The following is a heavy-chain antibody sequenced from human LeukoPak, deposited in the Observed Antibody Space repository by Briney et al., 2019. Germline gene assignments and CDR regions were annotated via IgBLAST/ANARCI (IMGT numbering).Heavy chain of an antibody. CDR3: AKDFRIGYSAHFDY. J-gene: IGHJ4*02. V-gene: IGHV3-23*01. Sequence: GGSLRLSCAASGFTFSSYAMSWVRQAPGKGLEWVSAISGSGGSTYYADSVKGRFTISRDNSKNTLYLQMDSLRAEDTAVYYCAKDFRIGYSAHFDYWGQGALVTVSS. D-gene: IGHD2-21*01. CDR1: GFTFSSYA. CDR2: ISGSGGST.